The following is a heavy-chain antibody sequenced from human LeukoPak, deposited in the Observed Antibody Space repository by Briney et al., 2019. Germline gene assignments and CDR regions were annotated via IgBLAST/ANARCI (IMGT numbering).Heavy chain of an antibody. V-gene: IGHV4-34*01. Sequence: SETLSLTCAVYGGSFNDYYWSWIRQPPGKGLEWIGEINHSGSTNYNPSLKSRVTISVDASINQFSLKMNSVTAADTAVYYCARHGYGSVGNWPDPWGQGTLVTVSS. CDR3: ARHGYGSVGNWPDP. CDR2: INHSGST. D-gene: IGHD3-10*01. CDR1: GGSFNDYY. J-gene: IGHJ5*02.